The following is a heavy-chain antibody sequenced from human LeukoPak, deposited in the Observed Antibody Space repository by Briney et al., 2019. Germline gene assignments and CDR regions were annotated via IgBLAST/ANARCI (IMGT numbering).Heavy chain of an antibody. Sequence: PVKVSCKASGGTFSSYAISWVRQAPGQGLEWMGGIIPIFGTANYAQKFQGRVTITADESTSTAYMELSSLRSEDTAVYYCARVYYDSSGYYYWFDPWGQGTLVTVSS. CDR2: IIPIFGTA. CDR3: ARVYYDSSGYYYWFDP. CDR1: GGTFSSYA. J-gene: IGHJ5*02. D-gene: IGHD3-22*01. V-gene: IGHV1-69*13.